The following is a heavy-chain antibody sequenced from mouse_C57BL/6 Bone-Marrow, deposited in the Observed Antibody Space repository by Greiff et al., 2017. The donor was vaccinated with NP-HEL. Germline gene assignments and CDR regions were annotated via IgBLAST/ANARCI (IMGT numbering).Heavy chain of an antibody. J-gene: IGHJ2*01. Sequence: QVQLQQSGPELVKPGASVKISCKASGYAFSSSWMNWVKQRPGKGLEWIGRIYPGDGDTNYNGKFKGKATLTADKSSSTAYMQLSSLTSEDSAVYFCARSRIPRGYFDYWGQGTTLTVSS. CDR1: GYAFSSSW. CDR3: ARSRIPRGYFDY. CDR2: IYPGDGDT. D-gene: IGHD5-1-1*01. V-gene: IGHV1-82*01.